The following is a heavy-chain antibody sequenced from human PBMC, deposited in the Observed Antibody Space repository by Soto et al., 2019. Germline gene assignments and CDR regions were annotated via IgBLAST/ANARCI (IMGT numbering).Heavy chain of an antibody. D-gene: IGHD2-2*01. CDR2: ISATGNSA. Sequence: PGASLKISCAASGFTFRSYAMSWVRQAPGKGLQWVSSISATGNSAYYADSVKGRFTISRDNSKNTLYLQMSSLRAEDTAIYYCAKDLDGTPANLVIDCWGQGTPVTVSS. V-gene: IGHV3-23*01. J-gene: IGHJ4*02. CDR3: AKDLDGTPANLVIDC. CDR1: GFTFRSYA.